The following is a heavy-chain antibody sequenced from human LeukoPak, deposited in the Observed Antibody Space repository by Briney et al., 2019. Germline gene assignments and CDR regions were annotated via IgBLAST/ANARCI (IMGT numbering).Heavy chain of an antibody. D-gene: IGHD6-19*01. CDR2: IIPIFGTA. J-gene: IGHJ4*02. CDR3: ATAGGAVAPAGY. Sequence: ASAKVSCKASGGTFSSYAISWVRQAPGQGLEWMGGIIPIFGTANYAQKFQGRVTITADESTSTAYMELSSLRSEDTAVYYCATAGGAVAPAGYWGQGTLVTVSS. CDR1: GGTFSSYA. V-gene: IGHV1-69*01.